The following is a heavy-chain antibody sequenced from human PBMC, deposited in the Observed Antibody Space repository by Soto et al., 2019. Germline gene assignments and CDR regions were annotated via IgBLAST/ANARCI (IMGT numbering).Heavy chain of an antibody. D-gene: IGHD1-1*01. CDR2: MNPNSGDT. Sequence: QVQLVQSGAEVKKPGASVKVSCKASGYTFSDHDINWVRQASGQGPEWLGWMNPNSGDTGYAQNFQGRVTMARDNSKRTAYMELSSLRSEDTAVYYCAGVGGNGNDDYFDYWGQGTLVTVSS. V-gene: IGHV1-8*01. J-gene: IGHJ4*02. CDR1: GYTFSDHD. CDR3: AGVGGNGNDDYFDY.